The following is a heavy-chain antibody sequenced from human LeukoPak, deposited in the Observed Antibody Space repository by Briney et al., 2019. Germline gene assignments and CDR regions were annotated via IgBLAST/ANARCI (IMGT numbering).Heavy chain of an antibody. CDR3: ARDMRGQWLDLKAFDI. Sequence: PGVSLRLSCAASGFTFSGYSMNWVRQAPGKGLEWVSSISSSSSYIYYADSVKGRFTISRDNAKNSLYLQMNSLRAEDTAVYYCARDMRGQWLDLKAFDIWGQGTMVTVSS. V-gene: IGHV3-21*01. CDR1: GFTFSGYS. J-gene: IGHJ3*02. CDR2: ISSSSSYI. D-gene: IGHD6-19*01.